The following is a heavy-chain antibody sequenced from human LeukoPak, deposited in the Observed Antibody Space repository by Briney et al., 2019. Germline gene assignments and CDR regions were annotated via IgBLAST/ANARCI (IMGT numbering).Heavy chain of an antibody. CDR1: GGSFSGYY. CDR3: ARGYDFWSGCYAI. D-gene: IGHD3-3*01. J-gene: IGHJ4*02. V-gene: IGHV4-34*01. CDR2: INHSGST. Sequence: SETLSLTCAVYGGSFSGYYWSWIRQPPGKGLEWIGEINHSGSTNYNPSLKSRVTISVDTSKNQFSLKLSSVTAADTAVYYCARGYDFWSGCYAIWGQGTLVTVSS.